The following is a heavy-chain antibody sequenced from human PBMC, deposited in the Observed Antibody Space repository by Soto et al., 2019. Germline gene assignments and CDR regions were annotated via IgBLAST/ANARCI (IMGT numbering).Heavy chain of an antibody. D-gene: IGHD3-22*01. CDR1: GFAFSSYA. V-gene: IGHV3-23*01. CDR2: ISGSGGST. Sequence: PGGSLRLSCAASGFAFSSYAMSWFRQAPGKGLEWVSAISGSGGSTYYADSVKGRFTISRDNSKNTLYLQMNSLRAEDTAVYYCAKYRWLPRTRYYYYYYGMDVWGQGTTVTVSS. CDR3: AKYRWLPRTRYYYYYYGMDV. J-gene: IGHJ6*02.